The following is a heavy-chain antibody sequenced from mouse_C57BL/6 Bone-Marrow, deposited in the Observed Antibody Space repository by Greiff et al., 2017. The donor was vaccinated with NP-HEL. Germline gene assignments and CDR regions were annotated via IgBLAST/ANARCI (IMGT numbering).Heavy chain of an antibody. CDR1: GYSFTGYY. CDR3: ARSTPYYYGSSYFDY. V-gene: IGHV1-42*01. Sequence: EVQLQQSGPELVKPGASVKISCKASGYSFTGYYMNWVKQSPEKSLEWIGEINPSTGGTTYNQKFKAKATLTVDKSSSTVYMQLKSLTSEDSAVYYCARSTPYYYGSSYFDYGGQGTTLTVSS. D-gene: IGHD1-1*01. CDR2: INPSTGGT. J-gene: IGHJ2*01.